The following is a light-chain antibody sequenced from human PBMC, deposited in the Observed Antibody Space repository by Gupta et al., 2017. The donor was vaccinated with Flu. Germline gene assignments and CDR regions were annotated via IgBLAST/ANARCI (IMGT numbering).Light chain of an antibody. Sequence: IVMTQSPLSLPVTPGEPASISCRSSQSLLHSDGYNYLDWYLQKPGQSPQLLVYLSSNRASGVPDRFSGSGSGTDFTLKISRVEAEDVGVYYCMQALQTRTFGQGTKVEIK. CDR2: LSS. CDR1: QSLLHSDGYNY. J-gene: IGKJ1*01. CDR3: MQALQTRT. V-gene: IGKV2-28*01.